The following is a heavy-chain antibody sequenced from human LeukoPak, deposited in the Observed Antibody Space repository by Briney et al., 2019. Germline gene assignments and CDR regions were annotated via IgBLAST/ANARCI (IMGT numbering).Heavy chain of an antibody. Sequence: GGSLRLSCAASGFTFSDYWMTWVRQAPGKGLEWVANINLDGTEEHYVDSSLKGRFTISRDNAKNSLYLQMTSLRVEDTAVYYCASGRHDFLHWGQGTLVTVPS. J-gene: IGHJ4*02. D-gene: IGHD3/OR15-3a*01. V-gene: IGHV3-7*01. CDR3: ASGRHDFLH. CDR1: GFTFSDYW. CDR2: INLDGTEE.